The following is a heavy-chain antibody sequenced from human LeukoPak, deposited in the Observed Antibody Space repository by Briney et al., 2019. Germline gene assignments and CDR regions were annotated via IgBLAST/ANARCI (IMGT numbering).Heavy chain of an antibody. J-gene: IGHJ3*02. V-gene: IGHV3-13*01. CDR3: AKDRRDGYNHDAFDI. CDR2: IESPRDI. Sequence: QPGGSLRLSCAASGFDVKSHDIHWVRQPIGKGLEWVSSIESPRDIYYAGSVKGRFTISRDNSKNTLYLQMNSLRAEDTAVYYCAKDRRDGYNHDAFDIWGQGTMVTVSS. CDR1: GFDVKSHD. D-gene: IGHD5-24*01.